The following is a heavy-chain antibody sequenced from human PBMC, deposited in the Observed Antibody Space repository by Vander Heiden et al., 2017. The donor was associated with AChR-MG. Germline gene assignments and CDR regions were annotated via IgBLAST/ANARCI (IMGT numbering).Heavy chain of an antibody. CDR1: GITFSSYS. CDR3: AKVRYGDYYYYGMDV. D-gene: IGHD4-17*01. V-gene: IGHV3-23*01. J-gene: IGHJ6*02. CDR2: ISGSGGST. Sequence: EVQLLEAWGGLVPPGGYLRPSCAGSGITFSSYSMSWFRRAPGKGLEWGSAISGSGGSTYYADSVKGRFTISRDNSKNTLYLQMNSLRAEDTAVYYCAKVRYGDYYYYGMDVWGQGTTVTVSS.